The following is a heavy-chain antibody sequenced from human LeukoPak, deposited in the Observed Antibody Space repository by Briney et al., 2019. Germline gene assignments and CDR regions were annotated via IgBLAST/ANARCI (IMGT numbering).Heavy chain of an antibody. D-gene: IGHD2-2*01. V-gene: IGHV4-59*01. CDR2: IYYSGST. CDR3: ARDAPIYCSSTSCYGGAFDI. Sequence: PSETLSLTCTVSGGSISSYYWSWIRQPPGKGLEWIGYIYYSGSTNYNPSLKSRVTISVDTSKNQFSLKLSSVTAADTAVYYCARDAPIYCSSTSCYGGAFDIWGQGTMVTVSS. J-gene: IGHJ3*02. CDR1: GGSISSYY.